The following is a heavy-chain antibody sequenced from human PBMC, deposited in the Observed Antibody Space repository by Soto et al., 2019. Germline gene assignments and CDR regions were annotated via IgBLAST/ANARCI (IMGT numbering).Heavy chain of an antibody. Sequence: GESLKISCNGSGYSFTSYWISWVRQMPGKGLEWMGRIDPSDSYTNYSPSFQGHVTISADKSISTAYLQWSSLKASDTAMYYCARHQRGIPYYGMDVWGQGTTVTVSS. D-gene: IGHD1-20*01. J-gene: IGHJ6*02. CDR1: GYSFTSYW. V-gene: IGHV5-10-1*01. CDR3: ARHQRGIPYYGMDV. CDR2: IDPSDSYT.